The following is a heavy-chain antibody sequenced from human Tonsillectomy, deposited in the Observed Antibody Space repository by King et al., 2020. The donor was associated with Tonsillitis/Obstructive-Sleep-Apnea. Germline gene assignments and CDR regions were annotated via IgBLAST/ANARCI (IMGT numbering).Heavy chain of an antibody. CDR1: GFTFDDYA. CDR2: ISWNSGRI. J-gene: IGHJ3*02. CDR3: AKDIGYGGNFGYSFDI. V-gene: IGHV3-9*01. D-gene: IGHD4-23*01. Sequence: VQLVESGGGLVQPGRSLRLSCAASGFTFDDYAMHWVRHAPGKGLEWVSGISWNSGRIGYADSVKGRFTISRDNAKNSLYLQMNSLRAEDTALYYCAKDIGYGGNFGYSFDIWGQGTMVTVSS.